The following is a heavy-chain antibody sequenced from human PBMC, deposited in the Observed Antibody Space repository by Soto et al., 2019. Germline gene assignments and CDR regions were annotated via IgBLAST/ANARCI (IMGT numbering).Heavy chain of an antibody. V-gene: IGHV4-34*01. Sequence: PSETVSLTCSLYSGSLSGYYWSWIRQPPGKGLEWIGEISPSGTTNYSPSLKSRVSISVDTSKNQFSLNLTSLTAADTAVYYCARAPKVSGSAQTRPDFWGQGSLVTVSS. D-gene: IGHD6-6*01. CDR2: ISPSGTT. J-gene: IGHJ4*02. CDR3: ARAPKVSGSAQTRPDF. CDR1: SGSLSGYY.